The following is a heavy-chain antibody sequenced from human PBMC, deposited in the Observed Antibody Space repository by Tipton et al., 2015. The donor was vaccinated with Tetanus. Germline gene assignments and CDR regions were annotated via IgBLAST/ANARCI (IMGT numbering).Heavy chain of an antibody. D-gene: IGHD2-21*02. Sequence: TLSLTCDVSGASINAGGYLWSWIRQHPGKGLDWIGYISYTGTTHYNPSLKSRVTISLDRSKNQFSLKLTSVTAADTAVYYCATVGLVTASVKYWGQGTLVTVSS. V-gene: IGHV4-31*11. J-gene: IGHJ4*01. CDR2: ISYTGTT. CDR1: GASINAGGYL. CDR3: ATVGLVTASVKY.